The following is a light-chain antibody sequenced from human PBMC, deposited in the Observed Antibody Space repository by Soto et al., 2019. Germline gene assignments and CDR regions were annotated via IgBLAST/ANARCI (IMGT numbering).Light chain of an antibody. J-gene: IGKJ4*01. CDR1: QGISSN. V-gene: IGKV1-9*01. CDR3: QPRNGFPLT. CDR2: VAS. Sequence: DIQLTQSPSFLSASVGDRVTITCRASQGISSNLAWYQQKPGKAPNLLIYVASALQSGVPSRFSGSGSGTEFPLTINSLQPEDFATYYCQPRNGFPLTFGGGTKVEIQ.